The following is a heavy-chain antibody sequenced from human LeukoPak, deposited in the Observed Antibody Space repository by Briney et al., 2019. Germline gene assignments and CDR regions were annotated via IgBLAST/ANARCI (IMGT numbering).Heavy chain of an antibody. CDR3: AASVVVVAARDY. D-gene: IGHD2-15*01. CDR1: GGSFSGYY. Sequence: SETLSLTCAVYGGSFSGYYWSWIRQPPGKGLEWIGEINHSGSTNYNPSLKSRVIISVDTSENQFSLKLSSVTAADTAVYYCAASVVVVAARDYWGQGTLVTVPS. CDR2: INHSGST. V-gene: IGHV4-34*01. J-gene: IGHJ4*02.